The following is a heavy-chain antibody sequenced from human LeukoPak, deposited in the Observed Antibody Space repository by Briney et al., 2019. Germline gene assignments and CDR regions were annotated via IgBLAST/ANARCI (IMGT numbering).Heavy chain of an antibody. CDR2: IFTSGSS. CDR1: GGSITSDY. CDR3: SRGGANDL. D-gene: IGHD4/OR15-4a*01. V-gene: IGHV4-4*07. Sequence: SETLSLTCTVSGGSITSDYWSWIRQPAGKGLEWIGRIFTSGSSSYNPSLRSRVTMSLDTSKNQFSLKLSSVTATDTAVYFCSRGGANDLWGQGALVTVSS. J-gene: IGHJ5*02.